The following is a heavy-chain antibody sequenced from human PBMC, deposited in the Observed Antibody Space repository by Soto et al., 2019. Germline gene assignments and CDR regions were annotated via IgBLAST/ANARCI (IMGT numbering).Heavy chain of an antibody. CDR3: ARRQGIAAAGNYWFDP. J-gene: IGHJ5*02. CDR2: IYYSGST. D-gene: IGHD6-13*01. CDR1: GGSISSGGYY. V-gene: IGHV4-31*03. Sequence: QVQLQESGPGLVKPSQTLSLTCTVSGGSISSGGYYWSWIRQHPGKGLEWIGYIYYSGSTYYNPFLKSRVTISVDTSKNQFSLKLSSVTAADTAVYYCARRQGIAAAGNYWFDPLGQGTLVTVSS.